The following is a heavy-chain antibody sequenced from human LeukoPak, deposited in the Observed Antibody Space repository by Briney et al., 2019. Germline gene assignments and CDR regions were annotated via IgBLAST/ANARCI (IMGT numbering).Heavy chain of an antibody. CDR1: GDFISSSSYY. D-gene: IGHD3-22*01. CDR3: ARRRYYDSTGYFE. V-gene: IGHV4-39*02. CDR2: VYYTGRT. J-gene: IGHJ1*01. Sequence: SETLSLTCTVSGDFISSSSYYWGWIRQPPGKGLEWIGDVYYTGRTYYSPSLESRVFISIDTSNNYFSLNLNFVTAADTAVYYCARRRYYDSTGYFEWGRGSLVTVSS.